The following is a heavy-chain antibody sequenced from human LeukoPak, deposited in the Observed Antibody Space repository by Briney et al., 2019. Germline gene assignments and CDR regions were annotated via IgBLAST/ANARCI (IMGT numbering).Heavy chain of an antibody. D-gene: IGHD2-2*02. CDR1: GGSFSGYY. J-gene: IGHJ4*02. Sequence: SETLSLTCAVHGGSFSGYYWSWIRQPPGKGLEWIGEINHSGSTNYNPSLKSRVTISVDTSKNQFSLKLSSVTAADTAVYYCARLDCSSTSCYTADYWGQGTLVTVSS. CDR2: INHSGST. V-gene: IGHV4-34*01. CDR3: ARLDCSSTSCYTADY.